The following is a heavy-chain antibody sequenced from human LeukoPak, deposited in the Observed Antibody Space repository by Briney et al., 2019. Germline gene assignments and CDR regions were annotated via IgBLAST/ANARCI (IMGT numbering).Heavy chain of an antibody. CDR2: INPNSGGT. CDR3: ARHPFIGWAAIKIAGFDY. CDR1: GYTFTGHY. D-gene: IGHD2-2*02. Sequence: GASVKVSCKASGYTFTGHYMHWVRQAPGQGLEWMGWINPNSGGTNYAQKRQGRVTMTTDTSTSTAYMELRSLRTDDTTAYYCARHPFIGWAAIKIAGFDYCGDRTLFTVSS. J-gene: IGHJ4*03. V-gene: IGHV1-2*02.